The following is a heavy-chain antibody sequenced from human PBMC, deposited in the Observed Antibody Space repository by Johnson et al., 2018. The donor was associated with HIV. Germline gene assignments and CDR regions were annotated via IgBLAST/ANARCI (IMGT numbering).Heavy chain of an antibody. CDR2: ISYDGSNK. Sequence: QVQLVESGGGVVQPGRSLRLSCAASGLTFSDYAMHWVRQAPGKGLEWVAVISYDGSNKYYADSVKGRFTISIDNSKNTLYLQMNSLRADDTAVYYCARAGAVGFDAFDIWGQGTMVTVSS. V-gene: IGHV3-30-3*01. D-gene: IGHD6-19*01. J-gene: IGHJ3*02. CDR3: ARAGAVGFDAFDI. CDR1: GLTFSDYA.